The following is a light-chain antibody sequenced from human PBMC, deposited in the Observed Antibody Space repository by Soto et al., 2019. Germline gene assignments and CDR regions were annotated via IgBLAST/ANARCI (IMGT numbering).Light chain of an antibody. CDR3: SSYTTSATPV. J-gene: IGLJ3*02. V-gene: IGLV2-14*01. CDR2: DVS. Sequence: QSALTQPASVSGSPGQSITISCTGTSSDVGLYNYVSWYQQRPGKAPKLMIYDVSDRPSGVSNRLSGSKSGNTASLTISGLQAEDEADYYCSSYTTSATPVFGGGTKLTVL. CDR1: SSDVGLYNY.